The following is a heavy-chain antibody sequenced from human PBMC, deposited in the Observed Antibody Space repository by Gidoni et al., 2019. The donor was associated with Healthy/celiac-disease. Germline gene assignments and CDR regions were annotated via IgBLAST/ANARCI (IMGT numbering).Heavy chain of an antibody. D-gene: IGHD2-15*01. CDR2: ISGSGGST. Sequence: EVQLLESGGGLVQPGGSLRLSCAASGVTFSSYAMSWVRQAPGKGLEWVSAISGSGGSTYYADSVKGRFTISRDNSKNTLYLQMNSLRAEDTAVYYCATSSGGNFNFDYWGQGTLVTVSS. V-gene: IGHV3-23*01. J-gene: IGHJ4*02. CDR3: ATSSGGNFNFDY. CDR1: GVTFSSYA.